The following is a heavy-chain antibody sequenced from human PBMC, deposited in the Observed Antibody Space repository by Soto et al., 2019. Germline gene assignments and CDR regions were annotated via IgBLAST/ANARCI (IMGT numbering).Heavy chain of an antibody. CDR1: SGSINSFY. D-gene: IGHD1-7*01. Sequence: ETLSLTCTVSSGSINSFYWAWMRQPAGKGLEWIGRIHSSGTTNYNPSLSSRVTMSVDPSKNQFSLRLTSVTAADTAVYYCARDRIIGTSYSDYWGQGILVTVSS. V-gene: IGHV4-4*07. CDR2: IHSSGTT. J-gene: IGHJ4*02. CDR3: ARDRIIGTSYSDY.